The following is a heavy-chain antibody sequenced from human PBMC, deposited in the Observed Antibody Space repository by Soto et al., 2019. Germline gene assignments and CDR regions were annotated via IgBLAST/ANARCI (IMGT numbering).Heavy chain of an antibody. CDR1: GGSISSGGYY. Sequence: SETLSLTCTVSGGSISSGGYYWSWIRQHPGKGLEWIGYIYYNGNTYYNPSLKSRITISVDTSKNQFSLKLSSVTAADTAVYYCERGPYYYDSSGYYGPYYFDYWGKGTLVTVSS. D-gene: IGHD3-22*01. V-gene: IGHV4-31*03. CDR2: IYYNGNT. J-gene: IGHJ4*02. CDR3: ERGPYYYDSSGYYGPYYFDY.